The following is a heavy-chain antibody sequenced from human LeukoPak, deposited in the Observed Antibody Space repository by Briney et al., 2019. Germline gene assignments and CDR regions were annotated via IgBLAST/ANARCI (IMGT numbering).Heavy chain of an antibody. CDR2: INPNSGGT. J-gene: IGHJ4*02. CDR1: GYTFTGYY. Sequence: ASVKVSCKASGYTFTGYYMHWVRQAPGQGLEWMGWINPNSGGTNYAQKFQGRVTMTRDTSISTAYMELSRLRSDDTAVYYCARTAVATIRSIDDYWGQGTLVTVSS. D-gene: IGHD5-12*01. V-gene: IGHV1-2*02. CDR3: ARTAVATIRSIDDY.